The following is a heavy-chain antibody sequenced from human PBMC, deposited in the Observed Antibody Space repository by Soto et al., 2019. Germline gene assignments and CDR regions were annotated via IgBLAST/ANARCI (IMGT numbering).Heavy chain of an antibody. V-gene: IGHV4-39*01. J-gene: IGHJ5*02. Sequence: QLQLQESGPGLVKPSETLSLMCAVSGDSIRSSSYYWGWIRQSPGKGLEWIGSMFYSGTTYNNPSLQSRVTNSVDTSKNQFSLKLSSVTAADTAVYYCVRHSAPIVFLEGATTHWFDPWGQGTLVTVSS. CDR1: GDSIRSSSYY. D-gene: IGHD2-15*01. CDR3: VRHSAPIVFLEGATTHWFDP. CDR2: MFYSGTT.